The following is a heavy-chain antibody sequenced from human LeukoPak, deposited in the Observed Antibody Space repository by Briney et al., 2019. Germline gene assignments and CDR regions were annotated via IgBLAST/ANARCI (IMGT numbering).Heavy chain of an antibody. CDR1: GGSFSGYY. D-gene: IGHD3-22*01. Sequence: SETLSLTCAVYGGSFSGYYWGWIRQPPGKGLEWIGEINHSGSTNYNPSLKSRVTISVDTSKNQFSLKLSSVTAADTAVYYCARGRYDSSADVWGQGTLVTVSS. CDR3: ARGRYDSSADV. J-gene: IGHJ4*02. V-gene: IGHV4-34*01. CDR2: INHSGST.